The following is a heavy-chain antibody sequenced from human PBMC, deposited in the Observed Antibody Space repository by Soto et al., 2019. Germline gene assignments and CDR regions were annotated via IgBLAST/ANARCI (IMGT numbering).Heavy chain of an antibody. V-gene: IGHV3-23*01. D-gene: IGHD2-2*01. J-gene: IGHJ6*02. Sequence: GGALTLSCAASVFTFSTYAMGWFRQAPVKAPECVSIISGSGDSTFYADSVKSRFTISRDNSKITLYLQMNSLRAEDTAVFYCAKDTSSNSLTDYYYYYGMDVWGQGTTVTVSS. CDR3: AKDTSSNSLTDYYYYYGMDV. CDR2: ISGSGDST. CDR1: VFTFSTYA.